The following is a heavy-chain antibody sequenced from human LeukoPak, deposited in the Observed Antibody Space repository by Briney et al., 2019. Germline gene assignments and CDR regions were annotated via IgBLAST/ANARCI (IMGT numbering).Heavy chain of an antibody. D-gene: IGHD4-17*01. CDR2: VYYNGDT. V-gene: IGHV4-39*01. CDR3: ARLLYDFGDHYFDF. J-gene: IGHJ4*02. Sequence: SETLSLTCAVSGGSISDISYYWAWIRQSPGRGLEWIVNVYYNGDTWSNPSLKSRVTQSVETSTNHFSLNLRSATAADTAVYYCARLLYDFGDHYFDFWGQGTLVTVSS. CDR1: GGSISDISYY.